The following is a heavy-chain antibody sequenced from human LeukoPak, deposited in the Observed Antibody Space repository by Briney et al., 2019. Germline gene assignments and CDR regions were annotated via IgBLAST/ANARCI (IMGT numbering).Heavy chain of an antibody. CDR1: GFTFSNYW. V-gene: IGHV3-7*01. D-gene: IGHD2-8*02. J-gene: IGHJ4*02. CDR2: IKQDGSEK. CDR3: ARAPATNEWRCMDY. Sequence: GGSLRLSCGASGFTFSNYWMGWVRQAPGKGLEWVANIKQDGSEKRYVDPVKGRFTISRDNAKNSLYLQMNSLRAEDTAVYYCARAPATNEWRCMDYWGQGTLVTVSS.